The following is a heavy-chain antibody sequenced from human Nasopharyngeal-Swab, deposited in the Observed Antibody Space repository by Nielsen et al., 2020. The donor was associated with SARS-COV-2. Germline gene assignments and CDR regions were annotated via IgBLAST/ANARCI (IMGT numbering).Heavy chain of an antibody. CDR3: ARSPELRVYYYDSSGSFDY. V-gene: IGHV1-18*01. CDR1: GYTFTSYG. J-gene: IGHJ4*02. D-gene: IGHD3-22*01. CDR2: ISAYNGNT. Sequence: ASVKVSCKASGYTFTSYGISWVRQAPGQGLEWMGWISAYNGNTNYAQKLQGRVTMTTDTSTSTAYMELRSLRSDDTAVYYCARSPELRVYYYDSSGSFDYWGQGTLVTVSS.